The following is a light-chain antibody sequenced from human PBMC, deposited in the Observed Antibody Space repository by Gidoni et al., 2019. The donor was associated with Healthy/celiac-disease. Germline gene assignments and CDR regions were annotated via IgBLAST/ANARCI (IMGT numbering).Light chain of an antibody. Sequence: SYELTQPPSVSVSPGQPARITCSGDALPKQYAYWYQQKPGQAPLLVIYKDSERPSGIPERFSGSSSGTTVTLTISGVQAEDEADYYCQSADSSGTYRVFGGGTKLTVL. V-gene: IGLV3-25*02. CDR1: ALPKQY. CDR3: QSADSSGTYRV. CDR2: KDS. J-gene: IGLJ2*01.